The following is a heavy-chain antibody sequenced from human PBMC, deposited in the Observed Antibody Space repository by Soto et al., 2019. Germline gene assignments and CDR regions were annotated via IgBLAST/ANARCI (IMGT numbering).Heavy chain of an antibody. CDR2: ISYDGSNK. D-gene: IGHD2-15*01. V-gene: IGHV3-30-3*01. Sequence: GGSLRLSCAASGFTFSSYAMHWVRQAPGKGLEWVAVISYDGSNKYYADSVKGRFTISRDNSKNTLYLQMNSLRAEDTAVYYCARGAWRRVVVAASSFFYGMDVWGQGTTVTVSS. CDR3: ARGAWRRVVVAASSFFYGMDV. J-gene: IGHJ6*02. CDR1: GFTFSSYA.